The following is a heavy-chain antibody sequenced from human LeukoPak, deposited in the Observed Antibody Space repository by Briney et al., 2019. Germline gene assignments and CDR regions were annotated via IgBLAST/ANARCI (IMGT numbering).Heavy chain of an antibody. D-gene: IGHD3-16*01. CDR3: ASHLGRDVFDY. V-gene: IGHV4-39*01. CDR2: TYFTGKT. J-gene: IGHJ4*02. CDR1: VVSVSTSLHY. Sequence: SETLSLTCTASVVSVSTSLHYWGWIRQPPGQGLEWIGTTYFTGKTYSDPALRSRVNISIDTSKNQFFLRLGSVTAADTAVYYCASHLGRDVFDYWGQGVLVAVSS.